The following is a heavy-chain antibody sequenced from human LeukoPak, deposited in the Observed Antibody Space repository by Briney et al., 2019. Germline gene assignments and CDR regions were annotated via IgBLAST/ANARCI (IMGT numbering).Heavy chain of an antibody. V-gene: IGHV5-51*01. CDR1: GYSFTSYW. J-gene: IGHJ3*02. CDR2: IYPGDSDT. CDR3: ARHGMGDAHGGAFDI. D-gene: IGHD2-21*01. Sequence: GESLKISCKGSGYSFTSYWIGWVRQMPGKGLEWVGIIYPGDSDTRYSPSFQGQVTISADKSISTAYLQWSSLKASDTAMYYCARHGMGDAHGGAFDIWGQGTMVTVSS.